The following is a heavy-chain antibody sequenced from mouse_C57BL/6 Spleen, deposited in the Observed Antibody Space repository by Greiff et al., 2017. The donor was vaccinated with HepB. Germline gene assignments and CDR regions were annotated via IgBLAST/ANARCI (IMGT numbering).Heavy chain of an antibody. D-gene: IGHD3-1*01. CDR3: ARWGYGYAMDY. J-gene: IGHJ4*01. CDR2: INPNNGGT. Sequence: EVKLVESGPELVKPGASVKMSCKASGYTFTDYNMHWVKQSHGKSLEWIGYINPNNGGTSYNQKFKGKATLTVNKSSSTAYMELRSLTSEDSAVYYCARWGYGYAMDYWGQGTSVTVSS. CDR1: GYTFTDYN. V-gene: IGHV1-22*01.